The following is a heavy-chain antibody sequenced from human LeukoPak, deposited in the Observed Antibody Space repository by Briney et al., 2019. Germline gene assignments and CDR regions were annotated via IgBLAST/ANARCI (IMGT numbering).Heavy chain of an antibody. D-gene: IGHD3-9*01. V-gene: IGHV3-23*01. J-gene: IGHJ4*02. CDR2: IGTTNSDT. Sequence: PGGSLRLSCVASGFSFSTLGMNWVRQAPGEGLVWVSSIGTTNSDTKYADSVKGRFTISRDNSKNTLYLQMNNLRAEDTAIYYCVKGARLALIDYWGQGTLVTVSS. CDR3: VKGARLALIDY. CDR1: GFSFSTLG.